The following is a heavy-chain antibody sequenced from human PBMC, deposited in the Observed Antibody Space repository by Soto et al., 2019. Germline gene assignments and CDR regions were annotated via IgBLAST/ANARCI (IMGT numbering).Heavy chain of an antibody. CDR3: ARHHGPTTSENWFDP. J-gene: IGHJ5*02. Sequence: QVHLAQSGVEVKTPGASVKVSCQASGYTFFTYDISWVRQAPGQGLEWMGWISTYSGDTKYAQKFQGRVTMTTDPATTTAYLELRSLRSDDTAVYYCARHHGPTTSENWFDPWGQGTLVTVSS. V-gene: IGHV1-18*01. CDR1: GYTFFTYD. D-gene: IGHD5-12*01. CDR2: ISTYSGDT.